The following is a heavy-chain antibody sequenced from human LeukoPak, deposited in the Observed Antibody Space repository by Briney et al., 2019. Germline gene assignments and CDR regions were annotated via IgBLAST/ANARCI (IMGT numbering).Heavy chain of an antibody. J-gene: IGHJ6*02. CDR3: ARAGSTAVPTYYYGMDV. D-gene: IGHD6-25*01. CDR2: IKQDGSGR. Sequence: GGSLRLSCAASGFTFSSYSMNWVRQAPGKGLEWVANIKQDGSGRYYVDSVKGRFTISRDNAKNSLYLQMSSLRAEDTAVYYCARAGSTAVPTYYYGMDVWGQGTTVTVSS. CDR1: GFTFSSYS. V-gene: IGHV3-7*03.